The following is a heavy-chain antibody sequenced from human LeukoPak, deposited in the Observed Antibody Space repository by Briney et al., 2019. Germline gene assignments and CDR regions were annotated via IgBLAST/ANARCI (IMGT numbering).Heavy chain of an antibody. D-gene: IGHD3-22*01. CDR1: GYTFTGYY. V-gene: IGHV1-18*04. CDR2: ISAYNGNT. J-gene: IGHJ4*02. CDR3: ARASPYYYDSSGYYYTNNFDY. Sequence: ASVKVSCKASGYTFTGYYMHWVRQAPGQGLEWMGWISAYNGNTNYAQKLQGRVAMTTDTSTSTAYMELRSLRSDDTAVYYCARASPYYYDSSGYYYTNNFDYWGQGTLVTVSS.